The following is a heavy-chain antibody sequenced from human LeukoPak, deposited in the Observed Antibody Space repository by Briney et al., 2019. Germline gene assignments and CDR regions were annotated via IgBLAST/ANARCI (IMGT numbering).Heavy chain of an antibody. CDR1: SGSISSPPYY. CDR2: IYSSGIF. V-gene: IGHV4-61*02. J-gene: IGHJ3*02. Sequence: SQTPSLTCTVSSGSISSPPYYWSWIRQPAGKEVEWIGRIYSSGIFDYNPSLKSRVTLSIDTSKNSFSLRLSSVTATDTAVYYCARGPGSATKEAFDIWGQGTMVTVSS. CDR3: ARGPGSATKEAFDI. D-gene: IGHD2-8*01.